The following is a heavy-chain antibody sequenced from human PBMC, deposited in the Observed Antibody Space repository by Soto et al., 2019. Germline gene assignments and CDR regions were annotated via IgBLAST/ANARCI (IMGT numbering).Heavy chain of an antibody. D-gene: IGHD3-3*01. CDR2: INPNSGGT. CDR1: GYTFTGYY. V-gene: IGHV1-2*02. Sequence: GSSVKVACKASGYTFTGYYMHWVRQAPGQGLEWMGWINPNSGGTNYAQKFQGRVTMTRDTSISTAYMELSRLRSDDTAVYYCARPQNDFCSGYYSSNWFDPWGQGTLVTVSS. J-gene: IGHJ5*02. CDR3: ARPQNDFCSGYYSSNWFDP.